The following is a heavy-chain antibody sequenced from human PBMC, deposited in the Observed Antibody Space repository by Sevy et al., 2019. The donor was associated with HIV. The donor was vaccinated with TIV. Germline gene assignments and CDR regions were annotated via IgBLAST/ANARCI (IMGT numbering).Heavy chain of an antibody. CDR1: GFTFSNYA. CDR2: IFRSGGVT. Sequence: GGSLRPSCAASGFTFSNYAMNWVRQAPGKGLEWVSTIFRSGGVTYYADSVKGRCTISRDNFKNTLNLQMHSLRAEDTAVYYCAGGRYDSSGSFDAFDIWGQGTMVTVSS. V-gene: IGHV3-23*01. J-gene: IGHJ3*02. D-gene: IGHD3-22*01. CDR3: AGGRYDSSGSFDAFDI.